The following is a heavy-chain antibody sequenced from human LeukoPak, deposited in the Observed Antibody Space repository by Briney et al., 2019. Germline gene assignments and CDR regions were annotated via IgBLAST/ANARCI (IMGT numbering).Heavy chain of an antibody. CDR3: ARDRPAGGVGDFDH. CDR2: IYTDGST. D-gene: IGHD3-16*01. CDR1: GFTVSSHY. Sequence: GGSLRLSCVASGFTVSSHYMSWVRQAPGRGLEWVSAIYTDGSTYYAGSVKGRFTISRDNSENTLYLQMNSLRVEDTAVYYCARDRPAGGVGDFDHWGQGTLVTVSS. J-gene: IGHJ4*02. V-gene: IGHV3-66*01.